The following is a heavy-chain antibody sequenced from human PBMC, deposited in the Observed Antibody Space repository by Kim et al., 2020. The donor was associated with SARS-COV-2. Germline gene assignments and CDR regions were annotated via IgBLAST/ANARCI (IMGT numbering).Heavy chain of an antibody. CDR1: GGSVSSGSYY. Sequence: SETLSLTCTVSGGSVSSGSYYWSWIRQPPGKGLEWIGYIYYSGSTNYNPSLKSRVTISVDTSKNQFSLKLSSVTAEDTSVYYCARYFSITSCYHWFDPWG. D-gene: IGHD2-2*01. V-gene: IGHV4-61*01. CDR3: ARYFSITSCYHWFDP. CDR2: IYYSGST. J-gene: IGHJ5*02.